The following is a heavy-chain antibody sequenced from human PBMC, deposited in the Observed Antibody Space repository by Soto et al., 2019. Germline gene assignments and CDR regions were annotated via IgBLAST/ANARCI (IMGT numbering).Heavy chain of an antibody. V-gene: IGHV4-59*01. J-gene: IGHJ4*02. CDR1: RGSISSYY. CDR3: ARIRGLGEVSPSFDY. Sequence: QVQLQESGPGLVKPSETLSLTCTVSRGSISSYYWSWIRQPPGKGLEWIGYISYSGNTNYNASLKSRVTTSVDPSTNQFSLRVTSVTAADTAVYYCARIRGLGEVSPSFDYWGQGALVTVSS. D-gene: IGHD3-16*02. CDR2: ISYSGNT.